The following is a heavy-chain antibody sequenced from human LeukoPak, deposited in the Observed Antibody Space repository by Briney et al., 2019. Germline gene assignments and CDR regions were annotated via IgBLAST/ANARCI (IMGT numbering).Heavy chain of an antibody. V-gene: IGHV3-13*05. Sequence: GGSLRPSCAASGFTFSSYNMHWVRQATGKGLEWVSAIGTAGDPYYPGSVKGRFTISRENAKNSLYLQMNSLRAGDTAVYYCARGVGTMVRGVSGWFDPWGQGTLVTVSS. CDR2: IGTAGDP. CDR3: ARGVGTMVRGVSGWFDP. D-gene: IGHD3-10*01. CDR1: GFTFSSYN. J-gene: IGHJ5*02.